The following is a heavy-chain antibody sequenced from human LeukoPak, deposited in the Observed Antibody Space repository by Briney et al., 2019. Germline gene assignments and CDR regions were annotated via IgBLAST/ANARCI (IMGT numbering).Heavy chain of an antibody. V-gene: IGHV4-59*01. CDR2: FYDTRSP. D-gene: IGHD3-10*01. J-gene: IGHJ4*02. CDR1: GGSINLCY. Sequence: SETLSLTCTVSGGSINLCYWSWIRQPPGQGLEWIGYFYDTRSPKYNPSLERRVTISVDMSRKQFSLNISSVTTADTAVYYCARGRGSLTCWGQGTLATVSS. CDR3: ARGRGSLTC.